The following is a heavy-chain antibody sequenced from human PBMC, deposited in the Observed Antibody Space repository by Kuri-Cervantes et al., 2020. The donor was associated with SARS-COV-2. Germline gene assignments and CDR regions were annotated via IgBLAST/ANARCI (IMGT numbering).Heavy chain of an antibody. Sequence: GESLKISCAASGFIFSNAWMSWVRQAPGKGLEWIGRIKSRADGGTRDYVAPVKGRFTLSRDDSTNTLYLQMNSLKTEDTAVYYCTTGSVRGQWLELRRHDGFDLWGQGTMVTVSS. D-gene: IGHD6-19*01. CDR2: IKSRADGGTR. V-gene: IGHV3-15*01. CDR1: GFIFSNAW. J-gene: IGHJ3*01. CDR3: TTGSVRGQWLELRRHDGFDL.